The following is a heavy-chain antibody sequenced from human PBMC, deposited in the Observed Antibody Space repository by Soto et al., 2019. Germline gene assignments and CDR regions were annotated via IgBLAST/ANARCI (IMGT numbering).Heavy chain of an antibody. CDR2: ISSSSSHI. J-gene: IGHJ4*02. CDR1: GFTFSSYS. V-gene: IGHV3-21*01. CDR3: ATRYCTSTNCYSFDY. D-gene: IGHD2-2*01. Sequence: EVHLVESGGGLVKPGGSLRLSCVASGFTFSSYSMNWVRQAPGKGLEWVSSISSSSSHIFYADSVKGRLTISRDNANNSLYLQMNSLRVEDTAVYYCATRYCTSTNCYSFDYWGQGILVTVSS.